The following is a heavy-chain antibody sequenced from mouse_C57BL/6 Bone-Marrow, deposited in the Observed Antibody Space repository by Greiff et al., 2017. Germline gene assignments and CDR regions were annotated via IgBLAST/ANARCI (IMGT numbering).Heavy chain of an antibody. Sequence: EVQVVESGGGLVKPGGSLKLSCAASGFTFSSYTMSWVRQTPEKRLQWVAAISGGGGNTYYPDSVQGRFTISRDNDKNILYLQMSSLRSEDTALYNCARQVTTVLATKYFDVWGTGTTVTVSS. V-gene: IGHV5-9*01. CDR2: ISGGGGNT. CDR3: ARQVTTVLATKYFDV. J-gene: IGHJ1*03. CDR1: GFTFSSYT. D-gene: IGHD1-1*01.